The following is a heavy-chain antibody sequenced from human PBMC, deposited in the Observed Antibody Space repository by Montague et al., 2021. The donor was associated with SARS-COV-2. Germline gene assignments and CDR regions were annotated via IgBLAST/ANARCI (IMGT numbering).Heavy chain of an antibody. Sequence: SETLSLTCTVSNGSINSYYWSWVRRHPGKRLEWIGYIYYRGSTNYNPSLESRVTMSIDTSKNQFSLKLRSVTAADTAVYFCAREGLHNWFDPWGQGTLVIVSS. CDR3: AREGLHNWFDP. V-gene: IGHV4-59*01. CDR2: IYYRGST. J-gene: IGHJ5*02. CDR1: NGSINSYY.